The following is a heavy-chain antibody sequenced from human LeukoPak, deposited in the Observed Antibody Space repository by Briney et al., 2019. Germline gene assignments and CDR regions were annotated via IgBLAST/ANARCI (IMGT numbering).Heavy chain of an antibody. CDR1: GGSISSSSYY. V-gene: IGHV4-39*01. CDR3: ARHLRTMIVITYFDY. J-gene: IGHJ4*02. D-gene: IGHD3-22*01. CDR2: IYYSGST. Sequence: PSETLSLTCTVSGGSISSSSYYWGWIRQPPGKGLEWIGSIYYSGSTYYNPSLKSRVTISVDTSKNQFSLKLSSVTAADTAVYYCARHLRTMIVITYFDYWGQGTLVTVSS.